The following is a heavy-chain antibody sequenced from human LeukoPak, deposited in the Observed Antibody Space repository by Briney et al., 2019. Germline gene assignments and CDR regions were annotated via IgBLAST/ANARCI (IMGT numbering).Heavy chain of an antibody. Sequence: GGSLRLSCAASGFTFSRYAMSWVRQSPGKGLEWVSAISGSGGNTYSADSVKGRFTISRDNGKNSLYLQMNSLRAEDTAVYYCARDASGHDLPFDYWGQGTLVTVSS. CDR3: ARDASGHDLPFDY. D-gene: IGHD6-25*01. CDR1: GFTFSRYA. V-gene: IGHV3-23*01. CDR2: ISGSGGNT. J-gene: IGHJ4*02.